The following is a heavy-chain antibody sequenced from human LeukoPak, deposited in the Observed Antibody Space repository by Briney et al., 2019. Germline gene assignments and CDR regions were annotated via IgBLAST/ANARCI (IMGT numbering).Heavy chain of an antibody. J-gene: IGHJ4*02. D-gene: IGHD2-21*02. V-gene: IGHV3-21*01. CDR1: GFSFSSYT. CDR3: ARDGRCGGDCYAS. CDR2: ISSSSSYI. Sequence: GGSLRPSCAASGFSFSSYTMNWVRQAPGKGLEGVSIISSSSSYIYYADSVKGRFTISRDNAKNALYLQMNSLRVEDTAVYYCARDGRCGGDCYASWGQGTLVTVSS.